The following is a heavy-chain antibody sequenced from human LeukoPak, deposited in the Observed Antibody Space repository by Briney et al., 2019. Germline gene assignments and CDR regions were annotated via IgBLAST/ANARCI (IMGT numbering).Heavy chain of an antibody. D-gene: IGHD3-16*01. J-gene: IGHJ3*02. CDR3: ARATGTWGHDGFDI. V-gene: IGHV1-18*01. CDR2: ISGYSSNT. Sequence: ASVKVSCKAYGYTFMSYGISWVRQPPGQGLEWMGWISGYSSNTHYAQRLQGRVTMTTDTSTTTAYMELRSLRSDDTAVYYCARATGTWGHDGFDIWGQGTMVTVSS. CDR1: GYTFMSYG.